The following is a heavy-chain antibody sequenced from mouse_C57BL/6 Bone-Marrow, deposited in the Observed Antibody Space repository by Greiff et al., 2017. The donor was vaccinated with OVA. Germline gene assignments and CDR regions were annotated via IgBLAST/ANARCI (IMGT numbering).Heavy chain of an antibody. Sequence: VQLQQSGAELARPGASVKLSCKASGYTFTSYGISWVKQRTGQGLEWIGEIYPRSGNTSYNEKFKGKATLTADKSSSTAYMELRSLTSEDSAVYFCARVRVFITAVVDAMDYWGQGTSVTVSS. CDR3: ARVRVFITAVVDAMDY. CDR2: IYPRSGNT. CDR1: GYTFTSYG. D-gene: IGHD1-1*01. J-gene: IGHJ4*01. V-gene: IGHV1-81*01.